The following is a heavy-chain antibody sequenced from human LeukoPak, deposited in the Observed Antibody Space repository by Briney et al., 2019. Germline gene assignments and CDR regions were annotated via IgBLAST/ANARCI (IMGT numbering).Heavy chain of an antibody. D-gene: IGHD2-2*01. Sequence: ETLSLTCAVYGGSFSGYYWSWVRQAPGKGLEWVSAISGSGGSTYYADSVKGRFTISRDNSKNTLYLQMNSLRAEDTAVYYCAKDSPRSRYCSSTSCHTKFDYWGQGTLVTVSS. CDR2: ISGSGGST. CDR3: AKDSPRSRYCSSTSCHTKFDY. J-gene: IGHJ4*02. CDR1: GGSFSGYY. V-gene: IGHV3-23*01.